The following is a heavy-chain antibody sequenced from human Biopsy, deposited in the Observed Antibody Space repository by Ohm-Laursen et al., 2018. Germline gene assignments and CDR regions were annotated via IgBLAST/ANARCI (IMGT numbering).Heavy chain of an antibody. D-gene: IGHD3-9*01. CDR3: ATKLTGYFHH. J-gene: IGHJ1*01. CDR2: NIPILGTG. CDR1: GGTFSNYG. Sequence: SSVKVSCKPPGGTFSNYGVDWVRQAPGQGLEWLGGNIPILGTGNYAQKFQDRVTVAADTSTSTATMELRSLRSDDTAVYYCATKLTGYFHHWGQGTLVIVSS. V-gene: IGHV1-69*06.